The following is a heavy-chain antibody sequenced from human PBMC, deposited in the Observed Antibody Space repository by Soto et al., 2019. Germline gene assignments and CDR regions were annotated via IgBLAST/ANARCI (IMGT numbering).Heavy chain of an antibody. D-gene: IGHD3-22*01. CDR2: IYYSGST. CDR3: ARVGYYYDSSGYYPASGYFDY. Sequence: SETLSLTCTVSGGSISSYYWSWIRQPPGKGLEWIGYIYYSGSTNYNPSLKSRVTISVDTSKNQFSLKLSSVTAADMAVYYCARVGYYYDSSGYYPASGYFDYWGQGTLVTVSS. CDR1: GGSISSYY. J-gene: IGHJ4*02. V-gene: IGHV4-59*01.